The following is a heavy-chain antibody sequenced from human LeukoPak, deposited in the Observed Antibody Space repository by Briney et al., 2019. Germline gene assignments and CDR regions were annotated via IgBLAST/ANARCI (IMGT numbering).Heavy chain of an antibody. J-gene: IGHJ5*02. V-gene: IGHV4-34*01. CDR1: GGSFSGYY. Sequence: SETLSLTCAVYGGSFSGYYWSWIRPPPGKGLEWIGEINHSGSTNYNPSLKSRVTISVDTSKNQFSLKLSSVTAADTAVYYCARHRCSGGSCYPMNWFDPWGQGTLVTVSS. CDR3: ARHRCSGGSCYPMNWFDP. CDR2: INHSGST. D-gene: IGHD2-15*01.